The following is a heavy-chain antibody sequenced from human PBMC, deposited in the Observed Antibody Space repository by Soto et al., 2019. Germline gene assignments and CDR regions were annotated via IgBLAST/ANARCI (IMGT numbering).Heavy chain of an antibody. V-gene: IGHV3-30*18. CDR2: ISYDGSNK. Sequence: GGSLRLSCAASGFTFSSYGMHWVRQAPGKGLEWVAVISYDGSNKYYADSVKGRFTISRDNSKNTLYLQMNSLRAEDTAVYYCAKGGYSGYDREHDYYYGMDVWGQGTTVTVSS. D-gene: IGHD5-12*01. CDR1: GFTFSSYG. J-gene: IGHJ6*02. CDR3: AKGGYSGYDREHDYYYGMDV.